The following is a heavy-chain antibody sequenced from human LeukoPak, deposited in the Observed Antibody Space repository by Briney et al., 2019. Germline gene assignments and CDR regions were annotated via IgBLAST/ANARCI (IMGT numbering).Heavy chain of an antibody. V-gene: IGHV3-48*03. J-gene: IGHJ6*02. Sequence: PGGSLRLSCAAPRLTFSSYEMNWRRRAPGKGLESVAYISSSGSITYYADSVKGRFTIYRDNSTNSLYLLMNSLRPQVTAVYFYSWDKALPFTYYGMDVWGQGTTVTVSS. D-gene: IGHD3-10*01. CDR2: ISSSGSIT. CDR1: RLTFSSYE. CDR3: SWDKALPFTYYGMDV.